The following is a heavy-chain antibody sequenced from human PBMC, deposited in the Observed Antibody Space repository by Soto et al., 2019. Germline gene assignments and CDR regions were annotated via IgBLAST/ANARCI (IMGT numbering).Heavy chain of an antibody. CDR2: IWYDGSNK. CDR3: ARDDPYDSSGSDNDAFDI. Sequence: GGSLRLSCAASGFTFSSYGMHWVRQAPGKGLEWVAVIWYDGSNKYYADSVKGRFTISRDNSKNTLYLQMNSLRAEDTAVYYCARDDPYDSSGSDNDAFDIWGQGTMVTVSS. V-gene: IGHV3-33*01. D-gene: IGHD3-22*01. CDR1: GFTFSSYG. J-gene: IGHJ3*02.